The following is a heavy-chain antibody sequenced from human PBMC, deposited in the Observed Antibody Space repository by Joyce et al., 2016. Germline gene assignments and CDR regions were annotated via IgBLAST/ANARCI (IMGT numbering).Heavy chain of an antibody. J-gene: IGHJ4*02. V-gene: IGHV3-21*01. CDR2: VSSGGTSYT. Sequence: EVQLVESGGVMVKPGGSLRLSCAASGFTITTYTMSWFRQAPGRWVVRRPPVSSGGTSYTLFAAAMKRKSAISRDNAWDSLYLKMMSVRVADMSVYYCARGSVAGIHKYWGQGTLVTVSS. D-gene: IGHD6-19*01. CDR3: ARGSVAGIHKY. CDR1: GFTITTYT.